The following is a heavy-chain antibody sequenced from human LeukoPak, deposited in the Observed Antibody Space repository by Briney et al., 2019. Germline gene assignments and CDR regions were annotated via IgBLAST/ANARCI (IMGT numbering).Heavy chain of an antibody. CDR1: GGSISSYY. CDR3: ARVGLLDDILTGRFDC. J-gene: IGHJ4*02. Sequence: PSETLSLTCTVSGGSISSYYWSWIRQPPGKGLEWIGYIYYSGSTNYNPSLKSRVTISVDTSKNQSSLKLSSVTAADTAVYYCARVGLLDDILTGRFDCWGQGTLVTVSS. D-gene: IGHD3-9*01. CDR2: IYYSGST. V-gene: IGHV4-59*01.